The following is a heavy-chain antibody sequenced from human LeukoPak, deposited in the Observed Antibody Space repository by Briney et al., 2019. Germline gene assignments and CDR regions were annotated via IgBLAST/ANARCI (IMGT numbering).Heavy chain of an antibody. D-gene: IGHD6-19*01. Sequence: RSGGSLRLSCAASGFTFSSYSMNWVRQAPGKGLEWVSSISSSSSYIYYADSVKGRFTISRDNAENSLYLQMNSLRAEDTAVYYCASRSGYSSDDGMDVWGKGTTITVSS. CDR1: GFTFSSYS. CDR3: ASRSGYSSDDGMDV. V-gene: IGHV3-21*01. CDR2: ISSSSSYI. J-gene: IGHJ6*04.